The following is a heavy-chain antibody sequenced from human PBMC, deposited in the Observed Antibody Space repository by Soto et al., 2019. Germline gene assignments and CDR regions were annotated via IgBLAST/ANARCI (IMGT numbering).Heavy chain of an antibody. Sequence: GGSLRLSCAASGFTFSSYSMNWVRQAPGKGLEWVSYISSSSSTIYYADSVKGRFTISRDNAKNSLYLQMNSLRAEDTAVYYCARDRPDKPRMTTVTTPTYYYYMDVWGKGTTVTVSS. CDR1: GFTFSSYS. V-gene: IGHV3-48*01. CDR2: ISSSSSTI. D-gene: IGHD4-17*01. CDR3: ARDRPDKPRMTTVTTPTYYYYMDV. J-gene: IGHJ6*03.